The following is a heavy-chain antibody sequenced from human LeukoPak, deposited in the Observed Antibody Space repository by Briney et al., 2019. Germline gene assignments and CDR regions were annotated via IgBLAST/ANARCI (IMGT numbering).Heavy chain of an antibody. J-gene: IGHJ4*02. D-gene: IGHD3-3*01. CDR3: ARTKFLEWALYYFDC. Sequence: SETLSLTCAVYGGSFSGYYWSWIRQPPGKGLEWIGEINHSGSTNYNPSLKSRVTISVDTSKNQFSLKLSSVTAADTAVYYCARTKFLEWALYYFDCWGQGTLVTVFS. CDR1: GGSFSGYY. V-gene: IGHV4-34*01. CDR2: INHSGST.